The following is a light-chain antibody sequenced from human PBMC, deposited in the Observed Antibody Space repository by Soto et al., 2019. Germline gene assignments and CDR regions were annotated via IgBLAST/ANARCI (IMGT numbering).Light chain of an antibody. V-gene: IGLV1-51*01. J-gene: IGLJ1*01. CDR1: NSDIGNYNF. CDR3: GSWDSSLSAYV. Sequence: QSALTQPPSASGSPGQSVAISCTGTNSDIGNYNFVSWYQQHPGKAPKLMIYDDNKRPSGIPDRFSGSKSGTSATLGITGFQTGDEADYYCGSWDSSLSAYVFGTGTKLTVL. CDR2: DDN.